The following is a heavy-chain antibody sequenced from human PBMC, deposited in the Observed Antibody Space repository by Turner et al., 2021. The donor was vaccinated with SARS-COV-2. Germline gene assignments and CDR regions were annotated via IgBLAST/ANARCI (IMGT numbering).Heavy chain of an antibody. Sequence: HLQLQVSGPGLVKPSETLSLTCTVPGGSISTSSYYWGWIRQPPGKGLEWIGSIYYSGSTYYNPSLKSRVTISVDTSKNRFSLKLSSVTDADTAVYYCARHWEVAAAAYLARFDPWGQGTLVTVSS. V-gene: IGHV4-39*01. CDR3: ARHWEVAAAAYLARFDP. J-gene: IGHJ5*02. D-gene: IGHD6-13*01. CDR1: GGSISTSSYY. CDR2: IYYSGST.